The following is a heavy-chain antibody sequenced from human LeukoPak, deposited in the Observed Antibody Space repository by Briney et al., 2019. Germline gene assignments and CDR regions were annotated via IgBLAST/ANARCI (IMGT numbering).Heavy chain of an antibody. CDR3: ARGDGYSSGWSDY. CDR2: IYSGGST. Sequence: GGSLRLSCVASGFTVSSYYVSWVRQAPGKGLEWVSVIYSGGSTYYADSVEGRFTVSRDNSKNTLYLEMKSLRADDTAVYYCARGDGYSSGWSDYWGQGTLVTVSS. CDR1: GFTVSSYY. J-gene: IGHJ4*02. V-gene: IGHV3-53*01. D-gene: IGHD6-19*01.